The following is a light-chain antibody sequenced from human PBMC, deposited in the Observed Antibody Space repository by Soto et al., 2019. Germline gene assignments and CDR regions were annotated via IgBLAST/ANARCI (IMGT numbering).Light chain of an antibody. J-gene: IGLJ3*02. CDR2: VGTGGIVG. CDR3: GADHGSGSNFTGV. CDR1: SGYSNYK. Sequence: QPVLTQPPSASASLGASVTLNCTLSSGYSNYKVDWYQQRPGKGPRFVMRVGTGGIVGSKGDGIPDRFSVLGSGLNRYLTIKNIQEEDESDYHCGADHGSGSNFTGVFGGGTKVTVL. V-gene: IGLV9-49*01.